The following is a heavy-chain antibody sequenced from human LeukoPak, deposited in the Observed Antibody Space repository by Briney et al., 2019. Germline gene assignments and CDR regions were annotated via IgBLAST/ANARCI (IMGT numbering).Heavy chain of an antibody. V-gene: IGHV1-69*06. Sequence: GSSVKVSCKASGGIFGSYAINWVRQAPGQGLERLGRIIPIFDTPNYAQTFQGRVTISADKSTRTVYMELSSLRSEDTALYYCAKGSRLREAGSYRFWGQGTLVTVSS. J-gene: IGHJ4*02. D-gene: IGHD3-16*02. CDR2: IIPIFDTP. CDR1: GGIFGSYA. CDR3: AKGSRLREAGSYRF.